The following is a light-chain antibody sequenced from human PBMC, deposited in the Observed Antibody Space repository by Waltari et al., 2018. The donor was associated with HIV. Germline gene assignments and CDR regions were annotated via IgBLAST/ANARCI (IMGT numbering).Light chain of an antibody. Sequence: EIVLTQSPGTLSLSPGDRATLSCRAGQTVTGSHLAWYQQRPGQAPRLLISGTSSRATGIPDRFSGSGSGTDFTLTISRLEPEDFAVYYCHQYADSPRTFGQGTKLEIK. CDR2: GTS. CDR1: QTVTGSH. J-gene: IGKJ2*01. V-gene: IGKV3-20*01. CDR3: HQYADSPRT.